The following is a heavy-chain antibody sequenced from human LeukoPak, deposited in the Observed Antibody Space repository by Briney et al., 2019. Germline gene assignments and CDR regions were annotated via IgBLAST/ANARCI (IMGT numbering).Heavy chain of an antibody. Sequence: SETLSLTCAVYGGSFSGYYWSWIRQPPGKGLEWIGEINHSGSTNYNPSLESRVIISVDTSENQFSLKLSSVTAADTAVYHCARATYYYDSRYWFDPWGQGTLVTVSS. V-gene: IGHV4-34*01. CDR2: INHSGST. J-gene: IGHJ5*02. CDR3: ARATYYYDSRYWFDP. D-gene: IGHD3-22*01. CDR1: GGSFSGYY.